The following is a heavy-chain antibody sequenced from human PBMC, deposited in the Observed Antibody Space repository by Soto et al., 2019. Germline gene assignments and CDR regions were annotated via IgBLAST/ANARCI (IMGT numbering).Heavy chain of an antibody. D-gene: IGHD3-22*01. CDR2: ISSISSTI. V-gene: IGHV3-48*01. CDR3: AKGNYYDSSGYLDY. J-gene: IGHJ4*02. Sequence: GGSLGLSCAASGLIFGPYSMNWVRQGPGKGLEWVSYISSISSTISYTDSVKGRFTFSRDNAKNSLYLQMNSLRAEDTAVYYCAKGNYYDSSGYLDYWGQGTLVTVSS. CDR1: GLIFGPYS.